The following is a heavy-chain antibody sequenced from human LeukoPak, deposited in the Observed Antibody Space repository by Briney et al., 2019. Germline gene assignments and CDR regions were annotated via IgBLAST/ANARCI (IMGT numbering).Heavy chain of an antibody. V-gene: IGHV3-66*02. CDR2: IYSDENT. D-gene: IGHD3-10*01. CDR3: ARGYYAVGFDP. J-gene: IGHJ5*02. Sequence: GGSLRLSCVASGFTVRTNYLSWVRQAPGKGLEWVSVIYSDENTYYADSVKGRFTISRDNSKNTLYLQMNGLRAEDTAVYFCARGYYAVGFDPWGQGTLVTVSS. CDR1: GFTVRTNY.